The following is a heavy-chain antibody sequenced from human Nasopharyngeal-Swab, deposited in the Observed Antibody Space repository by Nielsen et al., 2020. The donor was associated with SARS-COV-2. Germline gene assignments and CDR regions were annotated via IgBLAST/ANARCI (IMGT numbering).Heavy chain of an antibody. CDR2: IIPIFGTA. V-gene: IGHV1-69*01. D-gene: IGHD1-26*01. Sequence: CARHASRQAPEWWFGIIPIFGTANYAQKFQGRVTITADESTSTAYMELSSLRSEDTAVYYCARDRVPLYSGSYSLYYYYYMDVWGKGTTVTVSS. CDR3: ARDRVPLYSGSYSLYYYYYMDV. J-gene: IGHJ6*03.